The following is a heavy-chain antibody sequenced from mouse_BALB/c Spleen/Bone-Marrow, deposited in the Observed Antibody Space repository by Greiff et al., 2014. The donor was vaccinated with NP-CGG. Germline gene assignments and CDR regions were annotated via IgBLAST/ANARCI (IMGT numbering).Heavy chain of an antibody. CDR3: NNPFFSYGISFCYLDA. D-gene: IGHD1-1*01. J-gene: IGHJ1*01. CDR1: GFNIKDTY. V-gene: IGHV14-3*02. CDR2: IDPANGDT. Sequence: EVQLQQSGAELAKPGASVKLSCTASGFNIKDTYMHWVKQRPEQGLEWIGRIDPANGDTKYDPKFQGKATITADTSSNTAYLQQGTLTSEDSAFFYCNNPFFSYGISFCYLDAGGAGPPVPV.